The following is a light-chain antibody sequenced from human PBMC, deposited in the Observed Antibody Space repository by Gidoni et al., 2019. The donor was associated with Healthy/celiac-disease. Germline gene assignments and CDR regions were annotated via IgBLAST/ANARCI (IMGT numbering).Light chain of an antibody. CDR1: SGSIASNY. J-gene: IGLJ3*02. CDR3: QSYDSSNHGV. Sequence: NFMLTQPHSVSESQGKTVTISCTGSSGSIASNYVQWSQQRPGSAPTTVIYEDNQRPSGVPDRFSGSIDSSSNSASLTISGLKTEDEADYYCQSYDSSNHGVFGGGTKLTVL. CDR2: EDN. V-gene: IGLV6-57*02.